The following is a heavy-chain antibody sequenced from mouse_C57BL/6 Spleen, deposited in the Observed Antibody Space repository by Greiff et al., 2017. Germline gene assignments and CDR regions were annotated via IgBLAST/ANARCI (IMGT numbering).Heavy chain of an antibody. CDR2: IYPGDGDT. V-gene: IGHV1-80*01. D-gene: IGHD2-12*01. Sequence: VKLQESGAELVKPGASVKISCKASGYAFSSYWMNWVKQRPGKGLEWIGQIYPGDGDTNYNGEFKGKATLTADKSSSTAYMQLSSLTSEDSAVYFCARGGSLYGYAMDYWGQGTSVTVSS. J-gene: IGHJ4*01. CDR3: ARGGSLYGYAMDY. CDR1: GYAFSSYW.